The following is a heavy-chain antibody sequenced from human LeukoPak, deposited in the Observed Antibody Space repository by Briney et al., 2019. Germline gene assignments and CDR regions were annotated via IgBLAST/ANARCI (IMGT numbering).Heavy chain of an antibody. J-gene: IGHJ5*02. D-gene: IGHD1-7*01. CDR3: ARVEYNWNYYWFDP. CDR2: IYYSGST. Sequence: SETLSLTCTVSGGSISSYYWSWIRQPPGKGLEWIGYIYYSGSTNYNPPLKSRVTISVDTSKNQFSLKLSSVTAADTAVYYCARVEYNWNYYWFDPWGQGTLVTVSS. CDR1: GGSISSYY. V-gene: IGHV4-59*01.